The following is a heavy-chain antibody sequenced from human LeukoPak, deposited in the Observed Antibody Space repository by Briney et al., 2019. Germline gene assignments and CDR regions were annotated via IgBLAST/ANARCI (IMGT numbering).Heavy chain of an antibody. CDR1: GFTFSTYG. Sequence: PRGSLRLSCAASGFTFSTYGMHWVRQTPRKGLEWVADISYDGDNKYFADSVKGRFTISRDNSKNTLYLQMNSLRADDTAVYYCAKDRLLLARGVIDAFDIWGQGTMVTVSS. D-gene: IGHD3-10*01. CDR3: AKDRLLLARGVIDAFDI. V-gene: IGHV3-30*18. CDR2: ISYDGDNK. J-gene: IGHJ3*02.